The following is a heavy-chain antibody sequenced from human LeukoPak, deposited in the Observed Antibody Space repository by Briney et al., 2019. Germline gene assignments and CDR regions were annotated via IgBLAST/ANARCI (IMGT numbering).Heavy chain of an antibody. J-gene: IGHJ3*02. D-gene: IGHD3-22*01. CDR1: GGSISSSSYY. V-gene: IGHV4-39*01. CDR2: IYYSWST. CDR3: TPQWGYYDSSGYAFDI. Sequence: SETLSLTCTVSGGSISSSSYYWGWIRQPPGKGLEWIGSIYYSWSTYYNPSFKSRVTISVDTSKNQCSLKLSSVTAADTAVYYCTPQWGYYDSSGYAFDIWGQGTMVTVSS.